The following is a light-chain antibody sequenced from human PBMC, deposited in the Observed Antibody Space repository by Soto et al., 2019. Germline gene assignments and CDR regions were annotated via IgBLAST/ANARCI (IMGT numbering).Light chain of an antibody. CDR2: DVS. CDR3: CSYAGSYV. V-gene: IGLV2-11*01. J-gene: IGLJ1*01. CDR1: SSDVGGYNY. Sequence: QYALTQPRSVSGSPGQSVTISCTGTSSDVGGYNYVSWYQQHPGKAPKLMIYDVSKRPSGVPDRFSGSKSGNTASLTISGLQSEDEADYYCCSYAGSYVFGTWTKVTVL.